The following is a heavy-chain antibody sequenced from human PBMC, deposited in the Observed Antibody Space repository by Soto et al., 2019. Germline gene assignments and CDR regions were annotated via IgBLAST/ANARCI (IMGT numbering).Heavy chain of an antibody. Sequence: QVQLVQSGAEVKKPGSSVKVSCKASGGTFSSYAISWVRQAPGQGLEWMGGIIPIFGTANYAQKFQGRVTITADESTSTAYMELSRLRSEDTAVYYCASPKRGILPGPSYANYYGMDVWGQGTTVTVSS. CDR3: ASPKRGILPGPSYANYYGMDV. CDR2: IIPIFGTA. D-gene: IGHD2-15*01. V-gene: IGHV1-69*01. CDR1: GGTFSSYA. J-gene: IGHJ6*02.